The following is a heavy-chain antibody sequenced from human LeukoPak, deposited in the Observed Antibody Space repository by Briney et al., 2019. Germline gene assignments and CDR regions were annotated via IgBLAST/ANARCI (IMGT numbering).Heavy chain of an antibody. V-gene: IGHV3-7*01. CDR1: GFTFSSYW. D-gene: IGHD3-10*01. CDR2: IKQDGSEK. Sequence: GGSLRLSCAASGFTFSSYWMSWVRRAPGKGLEWVANIKQDGSEKYYVDSVKGRFTISRDNAKNSLYLQMNSLRAEDTAVYYCARDGPRGVIIGFDYWGQGTLVTVSS. J-gene: IGHJ4*02. CDR3: ARDGPRGVIIGFDY.